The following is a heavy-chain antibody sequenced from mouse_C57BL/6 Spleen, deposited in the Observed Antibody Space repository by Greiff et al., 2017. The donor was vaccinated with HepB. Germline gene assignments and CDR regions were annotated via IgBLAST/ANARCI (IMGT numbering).Heavy chain of an antibody. CDR1: GYTFTSYW. Sequence: QVQLQQPGAELVKPGASVKLSCKASGYTFTSYWMHWVKQRPGQGLEWIVMIHPNSGSTNYNEKFKSKATLTVDKSSSTAYMQLSSLTSEDSAVYYCARGTTVVEGSYFDYWGQGTTLTVSS. V-gene: IGHV1-64*01. CDR2: IHPNSGST. D-gene: IGHD1-1*01. CDR3: ARGTTVVEGSYFDY. J-gene: IGHJ2*01.